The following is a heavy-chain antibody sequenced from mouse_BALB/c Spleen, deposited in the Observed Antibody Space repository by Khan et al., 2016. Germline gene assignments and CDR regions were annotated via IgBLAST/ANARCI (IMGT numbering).Heavy chain of an antibody. CDR1: GYSFTSYY. Sequence: VQLKQSGPELMKPGASVKISCKASGYSFTSYYMHWVKQSHGRGLEWIGFFDPSIGVIGTNKNSKAKATLTVDKSSSTAYMHLSSLTSEDSAVYYCASSTQSFYAMDYWGQGTSVTVSS. D-gene: IGHD1-1*01. CDR3: ASSTQSFYAMDY. CDR2: FDPSIGV. V-gene: IGHV1-31*01. J-gene: IGHJ4*01.